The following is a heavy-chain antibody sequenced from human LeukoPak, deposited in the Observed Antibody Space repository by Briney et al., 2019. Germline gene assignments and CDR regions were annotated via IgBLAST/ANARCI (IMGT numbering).Heavy chain of an antibody. CDR3: ARDDSNYGRYYYYGMDV. Sequence: SETLSLTCAVYGGSFSGYYWSWIRQPPGKGLEWIGEINHSGSTNYNPSLKGRVTISADTSKNQFSLKLSSVTAADTAVYYCARDDSNYGRYYYYGMDVWGQGTTVTVSS. CDR1: GGSFSGYY. J-gene: IGHJ6*02. CDR2: INHSGST. V-gene: IGHV4-34*01. D-gene: IGHD4-11*01.